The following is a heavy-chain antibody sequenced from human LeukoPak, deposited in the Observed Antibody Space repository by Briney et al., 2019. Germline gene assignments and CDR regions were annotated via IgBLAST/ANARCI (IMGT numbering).Heavy chain of an antibody. V-gene: IGHV1-69*13. CDR1: GYTFTSYG. CDR3: ARGGSSSDDAFDI. Sequence: ASVKVSCKASGYTFTSYGISWVRQAPGQGLEWMGGIIPIFGTANYAQKFQGRVTITADESTSTAYMELSSLRSEDTAVYYCARGGSSSDDAFDIWGQGTMVTVSS. CDR2: IIPIFGTA. J-gene: IGHJ3*02. D-gene: IGHD6-13*01.